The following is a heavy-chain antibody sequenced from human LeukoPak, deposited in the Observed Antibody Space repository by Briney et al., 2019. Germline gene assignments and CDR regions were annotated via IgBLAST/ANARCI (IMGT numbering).Heavy chain of an antibody. CDR1: GFTFSSYA. D-gene: IGHD1-14*01. CDR2: ISYDGSKK. CDR3: ARDLTITDYYYYGMDV. V-gene: IGHV3-30-3*01. Sequence: GSLRLSCAASGFTFSSYAMHWVRQAPGKGLEWVAVISYDGSKKYYADSVKGRFTISRDNSKNTLYLQMNSLRAEDTAVYYCARDLTITDYYYYGMDVWGQGTTVTVSS. J-gene: IGHJ6*02.